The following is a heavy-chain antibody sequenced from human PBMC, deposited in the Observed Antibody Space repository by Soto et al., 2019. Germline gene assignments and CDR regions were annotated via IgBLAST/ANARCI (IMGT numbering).Heavy chain of an antibody. D-gene: IGHD6-13*01. CDR1: GCPITGCY. Sequence: XSVRLGCTASGCPITGCYRHWVRQPPGQGLEWMGWINPNSGGTNYAQKFQCWVTMTRDTSISTAYMELSRLRSDDTAVYYCARTEPEQQNDYYYYYGMDGWAQGTTVTVSS. V-gene: IGHV1-2*04. J-gene: IGHJ6*02. CDR3: ARTEPEQQNDYYYYYGMDG. CDR2: INPNSGGT.